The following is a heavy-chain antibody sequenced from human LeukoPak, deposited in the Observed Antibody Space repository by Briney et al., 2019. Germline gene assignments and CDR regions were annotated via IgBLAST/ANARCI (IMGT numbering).Heavy chain of an antibody. CDR1: GFTFDDYA. V-gene: IGHV3-9*01. CDR3: AKERSSAIDY. J-gene: IGHJ4*02. D-gene: IGHD2-15*01. CDR2: INWNSGNI. Sequence: GGSLRLSCVASGFTFDDYAMHWVRQAPGKGLEWVSSINWNSGNIDYADSVKGRFTISRDNAKNSLYLQMNSLRAEDTAFYYCAKERSSAIDYWGQGTLVTVSS.